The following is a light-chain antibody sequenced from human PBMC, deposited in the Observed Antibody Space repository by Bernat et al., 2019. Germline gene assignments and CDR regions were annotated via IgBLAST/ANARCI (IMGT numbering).Light chain of an antibody. J-gene: IGLJ1*01. CDR1: SSNIGAGYD. CDR2: GNS. Sequence: QSVLTQPPSVSGAPGQRVTISCTGSSSNIGAGYDVHWYQQLPGTAPKLLIYGNSHRPSGVPYRFSGSKSGTSASLAITGLQAEDEADYYCQSYDSSLSGYVFGPGTKVTVL. V-gene: IGLV1-40*01. CDR3: QSYDSSLSGYV.